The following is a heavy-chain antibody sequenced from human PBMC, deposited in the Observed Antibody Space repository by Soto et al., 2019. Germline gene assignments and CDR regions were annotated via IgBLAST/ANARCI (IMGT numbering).Heavy chain of an antibody. Sequence: QITLKESGPTLVKPTQTLTLTCTFSGFSLSTSGVGVGWIRQPPGKALEWLALIYWDDDKRYSPSLKSRLTITKDTSKNRVVLTMTNMDPVDTATYYCARPYSSGWYYRYWGQGTLVTVSS. D-gene: IGHD6-19*01. CDR1: GFSLSTSGVG. CDR3: ARPYSSGWYYRY. CDR2: IYWDDDK. J-gene: IGHJ4*02. V-gene: IGHV2-5*02.